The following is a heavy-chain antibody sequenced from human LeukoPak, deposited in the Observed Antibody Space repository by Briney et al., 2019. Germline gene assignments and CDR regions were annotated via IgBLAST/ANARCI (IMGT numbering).Heavy chain of an antibody. CDR1: GFTFSDYY. CDR3: ARDITRYGDAPTYYYYYYGMDV. CDR2: ISSSGSTI. V-gene: IGHV3-11*01. D-gene: IGHD4-17*01. Sequence: PGGSLRLSCAASGFTFSDYYMSWIRQAPGKGLEWVSYISSSGSTIYYADSVKGRFTISRDNAKNSLYLQMNSLRAEDTAVYYCARDITRYGDAPTYYYYYYGMDVWGQGTTVTVSS. J-gene: IGHJ6*02.